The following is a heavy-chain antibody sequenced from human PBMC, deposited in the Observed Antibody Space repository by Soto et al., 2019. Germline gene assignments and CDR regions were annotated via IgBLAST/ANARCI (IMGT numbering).Heavy chain of an antibody. V-gene: IGHV4-34*01. J-gene: IGHJ6*02. CDR1: GGSFSGYY. CDR2: INHSGST. CDR3: ATDPPYYDFRLVV. Sequence: PSETLSLTCAVYGGSFSGYYWSWIRQPPGKGLEWIGEINHSGSTNYNPSLKSRVTISVDTSKNQFSLKLSSVTAADTAVYYCATDPPYYDFRLVVWGQGTTVTVSS. D-gene: IGHD3-3*01.